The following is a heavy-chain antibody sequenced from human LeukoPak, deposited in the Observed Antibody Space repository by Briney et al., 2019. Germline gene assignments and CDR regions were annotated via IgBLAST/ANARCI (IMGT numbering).Heavy chain of an antibody. D-gene: IGHD3-22*01. V-gene: IGHV1-18*01. J-gene: IGHJ2*01. Sequence: ASVKVSCKASGYTFTSYGISWVRQPPGQGLEWMGWISAYNGNTNYAQKLQGRVTMTTDTSTSTAYMELRSLRSDDTAVYYCAREGYYYDSSGYYRSDWYFDLWGRGTLVTVSS. CDR1: GYTFTSYG. CDR2: ISAYNGNT. CDR3: AREGYYYDSSGYYRSDWYFDL.